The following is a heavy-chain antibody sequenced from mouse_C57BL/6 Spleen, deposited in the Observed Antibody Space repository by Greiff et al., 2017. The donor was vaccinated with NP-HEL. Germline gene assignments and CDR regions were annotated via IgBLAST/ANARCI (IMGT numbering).Heavy chain of an antibody. J-gene: IGHJ4*01. CDR3: TRSANYYGSSYEAMDY. V-gene: IGHV1-15*01. D-gene: IGHD1-1*01. CDR1: GYTFTDYE. CDR2: IDPETGGT. Sequence: VQLQQSGAELVRPGASVTLSCKASGYTFTDYEMHWVKQTPVHGLEWIGAIDPETGGTAYNQKFTGKAILTADKSSSTAYMELRSLTSEDSAVYYCTRSANYYGSSYEAMDYWGQGTSVTVSS.